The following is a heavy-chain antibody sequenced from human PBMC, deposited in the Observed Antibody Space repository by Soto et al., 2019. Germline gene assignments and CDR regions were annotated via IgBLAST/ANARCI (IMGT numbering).Heavy chain of an antibody. Sequence: QVQLQESGPGLVRPSETLSLTCTVSGGSISNSYWSWIRQSPGKGLEWIGYIYSGGSTNYNPSLKSRVTISVDTSKNQFSLKLSSLIAADTAVYYCARHSPPFFYGSGPWDVWGQGTTVTVSS. CDR3: ARHSPPFFYGSGPWDV. CDR2: IYSGGST. V-gene: IGHV4-59*08. D-gene: IGHD3-10*01. J-gene: IGHJ6*02. CDR1: GGSISNSY.